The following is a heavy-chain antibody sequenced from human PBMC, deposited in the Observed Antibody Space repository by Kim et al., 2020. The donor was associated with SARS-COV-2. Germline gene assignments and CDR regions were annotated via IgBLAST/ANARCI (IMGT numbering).Heavy chain of an antibody. CDR3: TSEFGSGSGSYYNDAFDI. CDR2: IRSKAYGGTT. J-gene: IGHJ3*02. Sequence: GGSLRLSCTASGFTFGDYAMSWFRQAPGKGLEWVGFIRSKAYGGTTEYAASVKGRFTISRDDSKSIAYLQMNSLKTEDTAVYYCTSEFGSGSGSYYNDAFDIWGQGTMVTVSS. CDR1: GFTFGDYA. D-gene: IGHD3-10*01. V-gene: IGHV3-49*03.